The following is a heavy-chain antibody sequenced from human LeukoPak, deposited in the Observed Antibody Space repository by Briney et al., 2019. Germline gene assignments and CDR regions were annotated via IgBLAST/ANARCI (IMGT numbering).Heavy chain of an antibody. CDR3: ARDKGFLTMDY. D-gene: IGHD3-9*01. CDR2: INHSGST. V-gene: IGHV4-34*01. J-gene: IGHJ4*02. CDR1: GGSFSGYY. Sequence: SETLSLTCAVYGGSFSGYYWSWIRQPPGKGLEWIGEINHSGSTNYNPSLKSRVTISVDTSKNQFSLKLSSVTAEDTAVYYCARDKGFLTMDYWGQGTLVTVSS.